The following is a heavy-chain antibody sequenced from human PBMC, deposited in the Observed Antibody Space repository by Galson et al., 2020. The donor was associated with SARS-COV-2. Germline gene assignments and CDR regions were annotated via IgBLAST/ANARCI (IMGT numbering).Heavy chain of an antibody. D-gene: IGHD3-22*01. CDR2: IYPGDSDT. Sequence: GESLKFSCKGSGYSFTSYWIGWVRQMPGKGLEWMGIIYPGDSDTRYSPSFQGQVTISADKSISTAYLQWSSLKASDTAMYYCARHVRGTGYYYDSSGYYYYYYMDVWGKGTTVTVSS. CDR3: ARHVRGTGYYYDSSGYYYYYYMDV. CDR1: GYSFTSYW. J-gene: IGHJ6*03. V-gene: IGHV5-51*01.